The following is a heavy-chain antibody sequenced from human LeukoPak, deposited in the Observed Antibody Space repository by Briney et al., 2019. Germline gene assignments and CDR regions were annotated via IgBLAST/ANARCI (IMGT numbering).Heavy chain of an antibody. CDR3: TRLSGGSALRNDAFHI. J-gene: IGHJ3*02. Sequence: GESLKISCMASGYTFTIYWIAWVRHLPDKGLEWMGIVYPDNSKTIYSPSFQGQVTISADKSINTAYLQWSTLKASDTAIYYCTRLSGGSALRNDAFHIWGQGTMVTVSS. CDR2: VYPDNSKT. D-gene: IGHD1-26*01. V-gene: IGHV5-51*01. CDR1: GYTFTIYW.